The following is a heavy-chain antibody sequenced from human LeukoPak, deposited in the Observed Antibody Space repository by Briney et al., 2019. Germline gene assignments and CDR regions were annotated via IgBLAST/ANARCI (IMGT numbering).Heavy chain of an antibody. CDR2: INWSGDRT. Sequence: PGGSLRLSCAASGFSFDDYGMSWVRQVAGRGLEWVSSINWSGDRTYYVDSVKGRFNISRDNAKNSLYLQMNSLRAEDTAVYYCAELGITMIGGVWGKGTTVTISS. CDR3: AELGITMIGGV. CDR1: GFSFDDYG. D-gene: IGHD3-10*02. V-gene: IGHV3-20*04. J-gene: IGHJ6*04.